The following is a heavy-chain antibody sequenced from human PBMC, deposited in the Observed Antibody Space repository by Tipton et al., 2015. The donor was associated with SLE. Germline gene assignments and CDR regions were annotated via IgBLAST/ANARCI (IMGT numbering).Heavy chain of an antibody. CDR1: GFTFSSYA. CDR2: ISGSGGST. CDR3: ASEGAYGSGHWFDP. Sequence: GSLRLSCAASGFTFSSYAMSWVRQAPGKGLEWVSAISGSGGSTYYADSVKGRFTISRDNSKNTLYLQMNSLRAEDMALYYCASEGAYGSGHWFDPWGQGTLVTVSS. J-gene: IGHJ5*02. V-gene: IGHV3-23*01. D-gene: IGHD3-10*01.